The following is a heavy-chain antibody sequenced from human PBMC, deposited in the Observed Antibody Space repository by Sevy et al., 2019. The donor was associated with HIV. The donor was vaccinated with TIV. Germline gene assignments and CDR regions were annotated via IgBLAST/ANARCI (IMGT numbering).Heavy chain of an antibody. CDR3: VRDAQFDFWNGYYVSFDF. D-gene: IGHD3-3*01. CDR2: ISGRDATV. Sequence: GGSLRLSCAASGFTFSNFYMGWIRQAPGKGLEWISSISGRDATVLYADSVKGRFTISRDNAMNSLYLQINSLRVEDTAVYYGVRDAQFDFWNGYYVSFDFWGQGTLVTVSS. CDR1: GFTFSNFY. J-gene: IGHJ4*02. V-gene: IGHV3-11*01.